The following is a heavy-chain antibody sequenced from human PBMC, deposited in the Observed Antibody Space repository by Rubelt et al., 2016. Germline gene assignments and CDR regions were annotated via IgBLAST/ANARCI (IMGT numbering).Heavy chain of an antibody. Sequence: EVQLLESGGGLVQPGGSLRLSCAASGFTFSTYAMSWVRQAPGKGLPGVATIKHDGSEKYYEDSVKGRFTISRDNAKNSLFLQMNSLRAEDTAVYYCARVYSSSSFDYWGQGILVTVSS. D-gene: IGHD6-6*01. V-gene: IGHV3-7*02. J-gene: IGHJ4*02. CDR2: IKHDGSEK. CDR1: GFTFSTYA. CDR3: ARVYSSSSFDY.